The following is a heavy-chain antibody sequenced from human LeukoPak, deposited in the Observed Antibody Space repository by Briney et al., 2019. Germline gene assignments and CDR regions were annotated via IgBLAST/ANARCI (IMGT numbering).Heavy chain of an antibody. CDR3: AKVTLTSATFDY. CDR1: GFIFSTYW. Sequence: GGSLRLSCAGSGFIFSTYWMGWVSQAPGKGLEWVANIKQDGSEEYYVDSVGGRFTISRDNAKKSLYLQMNSLRAEDTAVYYCAKVTLTSATFDYWGQGALVTVSS. D-gene: IGHD4/OR15-4a*01. V-gene: IGHV3-7*01. J-gene: IGHJ4*02. CDR2: IKQDGSEE.